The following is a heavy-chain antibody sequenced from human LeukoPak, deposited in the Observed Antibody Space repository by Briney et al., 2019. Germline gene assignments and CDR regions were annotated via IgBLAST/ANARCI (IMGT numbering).Heavy chain of an antibody. CDR2: IYYSGST. CDR3: AREVYYDFWSGYYPGYYYYYMDV. J-gene: IGHJ6*03. Sequence: SETLSLTCAVYGGSFSAYSWTWIRQPPGKGLEWIGSIYYSGSTYYNPSLKSRVTISVDTSKKQFSLKLSSVTAADTAVYYCAREVYYDFWSGYYPGYYYYYMDVWGKGTTVTVSS. CDR1: GGSFSAYS. D-gene: IGHD3-3*01. V-gene: IGHV4-34*01.